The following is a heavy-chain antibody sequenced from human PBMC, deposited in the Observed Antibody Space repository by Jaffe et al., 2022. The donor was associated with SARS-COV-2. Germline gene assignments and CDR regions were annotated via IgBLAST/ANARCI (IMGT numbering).Heavy chain of an antibody. D-gene: IGHD6-13*01. CDR1: GFTFSTYS. J-gene: IGHJ6*02. Sequence: EVQLVESGGGLVKPGGSLRLSCAASGFTFSTYSMNWVRQAPGKGLEWVSSISSSSNYIYYADSVKGRFTISRDNAKNSLYLQMNSLRAEDTAVYYCARDRGIAAAGNYYYAMDVWGQGTTVTVSS. CDR3: ARDRGIAAAGNYYYAMDV. V-gene: IGHV3-21*01. CDR2: ISSSSNYI.